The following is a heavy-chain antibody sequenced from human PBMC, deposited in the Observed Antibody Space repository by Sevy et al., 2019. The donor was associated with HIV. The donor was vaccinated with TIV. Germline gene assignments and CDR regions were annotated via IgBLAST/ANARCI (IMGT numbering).Heavy chain of an antibody. Sequence: LGGSLRLSCAASGFTFSSASMNWVRQAPGKGLEWVSSFTSSSSHMYYVDSLRGRFIITRDNTKNSLYLQMNSLTAEETAVYYCVEGLFYAFDIWGQGTMVTVSS. CDR3: VEGLFYAFDI. D-gene: IGHD1-1*01. V-gene: IGHV3-21*01. CDR1: GFTFSSAS. CDR2: FTSSSSHM. J-gene: IGHJ3*02.